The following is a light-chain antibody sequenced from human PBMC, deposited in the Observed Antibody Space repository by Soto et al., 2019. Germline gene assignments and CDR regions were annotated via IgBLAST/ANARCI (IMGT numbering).Light chain of an antibody. CDR2: DAS. J-gene: IGKJ5*01. CDR1: QSVSSN. CDR3: QQYHNWPPIT. V-gene: IGKV3-15*01. Sequence: EIVMTQSPATLSVSPGERATLSCRASQSVSSNLAWYQQKPGQAPRLLIYDASTRATGIPARFSGSGAGTESTLTISSLQSEDFAVYHCQQYHNWPPITFGQGTRLEIK.